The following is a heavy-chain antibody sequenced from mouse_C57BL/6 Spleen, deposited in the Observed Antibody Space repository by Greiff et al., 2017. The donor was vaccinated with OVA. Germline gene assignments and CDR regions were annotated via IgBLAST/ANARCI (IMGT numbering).Heavy chain of an antibody. J-gene: IGHJ4*01. CDR2: TFYSGIT. D-gene: IGHD1-1*01. V-gene: IGHV3-3*01. CDR3: ALSYYYGSLYAMDY. Sequence: FPGNKLEYIGYTFYSGITYYNPSLESRTYITRDTSKNQFSLKWSSVTTEDTATYYCALSYYYGSLYAMDYWGQGTSVTVSS.